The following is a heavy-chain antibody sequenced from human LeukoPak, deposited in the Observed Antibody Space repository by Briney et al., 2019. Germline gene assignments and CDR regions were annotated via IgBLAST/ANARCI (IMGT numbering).Heavy chain of an antibody. J-gene: IGHJ6*02. CDR3: ARVAFGLYVMDV. D-gene: IGHD3/OR15-3a*01. V-gene: IGHV3-21*01. Sequence: PGGSLRLSCAASGLTFSTYSMTWVRQAPGKGLEWVSSISSDSNYIYYADSLKGRFTISRDNAKSSLYLQMISLRAEDTAVYYCARVAFGLYVMDVWGQGPTVTVSS. CDR1: GLTFSTYS. CDR2: ISSDSNYI.